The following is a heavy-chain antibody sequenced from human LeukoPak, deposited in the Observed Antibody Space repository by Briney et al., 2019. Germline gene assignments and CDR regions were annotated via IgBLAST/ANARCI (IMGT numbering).Heavy chain of an antibody. D-gene: IGHD2-15*01. Sequence: PGGSLRLSCEVSGFTFSNYWMHWVRQAPGKGLVWVSRVNSDGTDTAYADSVKDRFTISRDNVKSTLYLQMNALSAEDTAVYFCARGEPVVLAAILSWGQGTLVTVSS. CDR1: GFTFSNYW. J-gene: IGHJ5*02. V-gene: IGHV3-74*01. CDR2: VNSDGTDT. CDR3: ARGEPVVLAAILS.